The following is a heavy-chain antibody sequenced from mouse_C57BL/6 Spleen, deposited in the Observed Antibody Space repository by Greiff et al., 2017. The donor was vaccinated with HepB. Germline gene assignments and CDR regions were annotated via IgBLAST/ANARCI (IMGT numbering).Heavy chain of an antibody. CDR3: ARQEVSGGMDY. V-gene: IGHV5-12*01. Sequence: EVQLVESGGGLVQPGGSLKLSCAASGFTFSDYYMYWVRQTPEKRLEWVAYISNGGGSTYYPDTVKGRFTISRDNAKNTLYLQMSRLKSEDTAMYYCARQEVSGGMDYWGQGTSVTVSS. J-gene: IGHJ4*01. CDR2: ISNGGGST. CDR1: GFTFSDYY. D-gene: IGHD2-14*01.